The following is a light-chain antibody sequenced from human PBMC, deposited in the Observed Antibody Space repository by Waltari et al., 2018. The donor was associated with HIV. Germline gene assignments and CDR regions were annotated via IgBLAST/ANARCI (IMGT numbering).Light chain of an antibody. CDR3: CSYAGTYTGV. Sequence: QSALTQPRSVSGSPGPSVTISCTGTSSDVGGYKSVSWYQQHPDKAPKLLIYDVIKRPSGVPDRFSGSKSGNTASLTISGLQPEDDADYYCCSYAGTYTGVFGTGTKVTVL. V-gene: IGLV2-11*01. CDR2: DVI. J-gene: IGLJ1*01. CDR1: SSDVGGYKS.